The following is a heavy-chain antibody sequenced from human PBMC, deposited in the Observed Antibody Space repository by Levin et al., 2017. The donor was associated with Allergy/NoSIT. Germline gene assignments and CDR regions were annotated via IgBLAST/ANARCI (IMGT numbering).Heavy chain of an antibody. Sequence: GESLKISCQASGYTFTSYGISWVRQAPGQGLEWLGWISAYNANTNYAQKLQGRVTMTTDTPTSTAYMELRSLRSDDTAVYYCARSRAVYSSSSNWFDPWGQGTLVTVSS. CDR2: ISAYNANT. D-gene: IGHD6-6*01. CDR3: ARSRAVYSSSSNWFDP. V-gene: IGHV1-18*01. J-gene: IGHJ5*02. CDR1: GYTFTSYG.